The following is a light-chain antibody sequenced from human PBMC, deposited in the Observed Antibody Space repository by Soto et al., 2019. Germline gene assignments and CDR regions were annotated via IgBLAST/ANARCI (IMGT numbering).Light chain of an antibody. J-gene: IGKJ5*01. V-gene: IGKV3-11*01. CDR1: QSVSSY. CDR2: DAS. CDR3: QQRSNWPPF. Sequence: EIVLTQSPATLSLSPGERATLSCGASQSVSSYLAWYQQKPGQAPRLLIYDASNRATGIPARFSGSGSGTDFTLTISSLEPEDFAVYYCQQRSNWPPFFGQGTRLEIK.